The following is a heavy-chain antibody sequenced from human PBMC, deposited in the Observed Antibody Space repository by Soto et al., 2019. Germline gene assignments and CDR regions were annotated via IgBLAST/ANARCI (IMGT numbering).Heavy chain of an antibody. V-gene: IGHV1-2*02. CDR2: INPNSGGT. CDR1: GYTFTGYY. CDR3: ARAAGLKSPFDY. J-gene: IGHJ4*02. Sequence: QVQLVQSGAEVKKPGASVKVSCKASGYTFTGYYMHWVRQAPGQGLEWMGWINPNSGGTNYVQKFQGRVTMTRDTSISTAYMELSRLRSDDTAVYYCARAAGLKSPFDYWGQGTLVTVSS.